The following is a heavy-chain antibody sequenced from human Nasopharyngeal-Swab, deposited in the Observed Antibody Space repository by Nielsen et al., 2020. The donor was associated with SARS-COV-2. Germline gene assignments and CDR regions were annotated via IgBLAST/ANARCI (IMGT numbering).Heavy chain of an antibody. CDR2: INHSGST. D-gene: IGHD3-22*01. J-gene: IGHJ6*02. CDR3: ARGTVYYYDSSGYYYYYYYGMDV. Sequence: WIRQPPGKGLEWIGEINHSGSTNYNPSLKRRGTISVDTSKNQFSLKLSSVTAADTAVYYCARGTVYYYDSSGYYYYYYYGMDVWGQGTTVTVSS. V-gene: IGHV4-34*01.